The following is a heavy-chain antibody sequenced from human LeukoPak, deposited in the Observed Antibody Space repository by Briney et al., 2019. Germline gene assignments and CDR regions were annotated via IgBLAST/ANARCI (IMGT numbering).Heavy chain of an antibody. CDR3: ARDIIAVALDY. J-gene: IGHJ4*02. D-gene: IGHD6-19*01. CDR2: IRYDGTNK. V-gene: IGHV3-30*02. Sequence: PGGSLRLSCAASGFTFNNYGVHWVRQTPGKGLEWVAFIRYDGTNKYYADSVKGRFTISRDNSKNTLYLQMNSLRSDDTAVYYCARDIIAVALDYWGQGTLVTVSS. CDR1: GFTFNNYG.